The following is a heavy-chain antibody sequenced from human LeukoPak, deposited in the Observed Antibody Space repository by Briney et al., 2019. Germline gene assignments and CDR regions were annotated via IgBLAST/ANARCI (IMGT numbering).Heavy chain of an antibody. CDR1: GGSFSGYY. CDR3: ATSGGQQLPMDAFDI. V-gene: IGHV4-59*01. Sequence: SETLSLTCAVYGGSFSGYYWSWIRQPPGKGLEWIGYIYYSGSTNYNPSLKSRVTISVDTSKNQFSLKLSSVTAADTAVYYCATSGGQQLPMDAFDIWGQGTMVTVSS. CDR2: IYYSGST. D-gene: IGHD6-13*01. J-gene: IGHJ3*02.